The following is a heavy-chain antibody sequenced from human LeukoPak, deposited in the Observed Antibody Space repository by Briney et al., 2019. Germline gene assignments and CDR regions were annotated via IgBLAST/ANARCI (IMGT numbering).Heavy chain of an antibody. CDR1: GYTFTSYG. CDR3: ARDLGVIITGTSTPWFDP. V-gene: IGHV1-18*01. J-gene: IGHJ5*02. CDR2: ISAYNGNT. D-gene: IGHD1-7*01. Sequence: ASVKVSCKASGYTFTSYGISWVRQAPGQGLEWMGWISAYNGNTNYAQKLQGRVTMTTDTSTSTAYMELRSLRSDDTAVYYRARDLGVIITGTSTPWFDPWGQGTLVTVSS.